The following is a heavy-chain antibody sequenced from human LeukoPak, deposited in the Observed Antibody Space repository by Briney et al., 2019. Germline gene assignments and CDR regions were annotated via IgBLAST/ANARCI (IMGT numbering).Heavy chain of an antibody. V-gene: IGHV3-7*01. CDR3: ARFGYSGWNLEN. D-gene: IGHD5-12*01. CDR1: GFSFRDFW. CDR2: INQGRNLK. J-gene: IGHJ4*02. Sequence: HAGGSLRLXCAASGFSFRDFWMNWVRQAPGKELEWVANINQGRNLKYYVDSVKGRFTISRDDAESSLYVQMNNLKDEDTAVYYCARFGYSGWNLENWGQGTLVTVSS.